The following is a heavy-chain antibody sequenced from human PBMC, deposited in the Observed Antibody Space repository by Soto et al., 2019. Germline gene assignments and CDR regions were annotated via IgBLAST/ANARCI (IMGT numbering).Heavy chain of an antibody. V-gene: IGHV3-23*01. J-gene: IGHJ5*02. CDR1: GFTFSNYA. CDR2: ISRGGENT. D-gene: IGHD2-15*01. Sequence: GSLGLACTASGFTFSNYAMSGVRQAPGKGLEWVSAISRGGENTFYADSVKGRFTISRDNSQTTLYLQMNSLRADDTAVYNCASLPSGLGGPTWGEWTLVTVAS. CDR3: ASLPSGLGGPT.